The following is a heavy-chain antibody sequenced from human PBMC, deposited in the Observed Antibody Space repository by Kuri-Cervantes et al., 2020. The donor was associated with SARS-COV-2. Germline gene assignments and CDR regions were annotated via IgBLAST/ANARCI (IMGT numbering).Heavy chain of an antibody. J-gene: IGHJ4*01. CDR2: VHNSGST. D-gene: IGHD3/OR15-3a*01. V-gene: IGHV4-59*11. CDR3: AGASFGLVGACDY. CDR1: GASITHHY. Sequence: SETLSLTCTVSGASITHHYWSWMRQPPGKWLEWIGYVHNSGSTSFSPSLRSRVTMSIDTSMSQFSLRLYPVTAADTAIYYCAGASFGLVGACDYWGHGTLVTVSS.